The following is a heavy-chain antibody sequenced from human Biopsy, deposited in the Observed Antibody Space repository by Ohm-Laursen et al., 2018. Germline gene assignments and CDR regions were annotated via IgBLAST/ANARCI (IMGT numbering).Heavy chain of an antibody. Sequence: TLSLTRSVSGGSVSSGSYYWSWIRQPPGKGLEWIGYIYYSGSTNYNPSLKSRVTISVDTSRNQFSLKLSSVTAADTAVYYCAGRPWPNAFDIWGQGTMVTVSS. CDR2: IYYSGST. D-gene: IGHD5-12*01. V-gene: IGHV4-61*01. CDR1: GGSVSSGSYY. J-gene: IGHJ3*02. CDR3: AGRPWPNAFDI.